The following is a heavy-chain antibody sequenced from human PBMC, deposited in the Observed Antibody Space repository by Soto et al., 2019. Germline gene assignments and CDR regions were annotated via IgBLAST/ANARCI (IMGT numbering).Heavy chain of an antibody. CDR1: GFTFDDYT. CDR3: AKDGNSGSYYLFDY. V-gene: IGHV3-43*01. Sequence: PGGSLRLSCAASGFTFDDYTMHWVRQAPGKGLEWASLISWDGGSTYYADSVKGRFTISRDNSKNSLYLQMNSLRTEDTVLYYCAKDGNSGSYYLFDYWGQGTLVTVSS. D-gene: IGHD1-26*01. CDR2: ISWDGGST. J-gene: IGHJ4*02.